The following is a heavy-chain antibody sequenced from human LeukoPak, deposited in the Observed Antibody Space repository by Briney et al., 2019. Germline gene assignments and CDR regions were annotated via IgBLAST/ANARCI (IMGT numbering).Heavy chain of an antibody. CDR2: INPNSGGT. Sequence: ASVKVSCKASGYTFTGYYMHWVRQAPGQGLEWMGRINPNSGGTNYAQKFQGRVTMNRDTSISTAYMELSRLRSDDTAVYYCARGGRDGYKPTGYWGQGTLVTVSS. J-gene: IGHJ4*02. D-gene: IGHD5-24*01. CDR1: GYTFTGYY. V-gene: IGHV1-2*06. CDR3: ARGGRDGYKPTGY.